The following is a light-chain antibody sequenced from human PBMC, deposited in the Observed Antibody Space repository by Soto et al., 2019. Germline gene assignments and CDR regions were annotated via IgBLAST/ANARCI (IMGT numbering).Light chain of an antibody. Sequence: QSVLTQPASVSGSPGQAITISCTGTTSDIGRFNYVSWYQHHPDKAPKLMIYDVSNRPSGLSNLFSGSKSGNTASLIISGLQAEDEADYYCASYTTSHTVVFGGGTKLTVL. CDR2: DVS. V-gene: IGLV2-14*03. CDR1: TSDIGRFNY. J-gene: IGLJ2*01. CDR3: ASYTTSHTVV.